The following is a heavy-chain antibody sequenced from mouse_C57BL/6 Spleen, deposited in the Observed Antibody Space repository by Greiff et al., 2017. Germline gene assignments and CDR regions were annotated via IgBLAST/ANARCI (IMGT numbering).Heavy chain of an antibody. CDR1: GYTFTSYW. CDR2: IHPNSGST. V-gene: IGHV1-64*01. J-gene: IGHJ4*01. D-gene: IGHD1-1*01. Sequence: QVQLQQPGAELVKPGASVKLSCKASGYTFTSYWMHWVKQRPGQGLEWIGMIHPNSGSTNYNEKFKSKATLTVDKSSSTAYMQLSSLTSEDSAVYYCAHYGSRGAMDYWGQGTSVTVSS. CDR3: AHYGSRGAMDY.